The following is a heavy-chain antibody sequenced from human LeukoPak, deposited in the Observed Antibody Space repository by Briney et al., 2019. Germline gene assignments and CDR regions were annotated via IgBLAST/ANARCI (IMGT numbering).Heavy chain of an antibody. D-gene: IGHD6-19*01. CDR1: GGSVSSNSYY. Sequence: PSETLSLTCTVSGGSVSSNSYYWGWIRQPPGKGLEWIGSVYYSGTTYYNPSLRSRVTISVDTSRNQFSLKLSSLTAADTAMYYCARGPQWLGYYCFDYWGQGTLVTVSS. V-gene: IGHV4-39*01. J-gene: IGHJ4*02. CDR2: VYYSGTT. CDR3: ARGPQWLGYYCFDY.